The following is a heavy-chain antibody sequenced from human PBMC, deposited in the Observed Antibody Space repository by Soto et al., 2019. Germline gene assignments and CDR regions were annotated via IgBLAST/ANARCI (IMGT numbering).Heavy chain of an antibody. V-gene: IGHV1-69*04. CDR2: IIPILGIA. CDR1: GGTFSSYT. J-gene: IGHJ5*02. D-gene: IGHD2-15*01. Sequence: SVKVSCKASGGTFSSYTISWVRQAPGQGLEWMGRIIPILGIANYAQKFQGRVTITADKSTSTAYMELSSLRSEDTAVYYCARDCSGGSCYLPWGQGTLVTVSS. CDR3: ARDCSGGSCYLP.